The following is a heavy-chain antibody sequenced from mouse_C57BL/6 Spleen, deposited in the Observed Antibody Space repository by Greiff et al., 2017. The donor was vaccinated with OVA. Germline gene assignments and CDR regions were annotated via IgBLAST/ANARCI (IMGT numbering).Heavy chain of an antibody. CDR3: ARGSNYPHYFDY. CDR1: GYTFTDSY. Sequence: EVQLQQSGPVLVKPGASVKMSCKASGYTFTDSYMNWVKQSHGKSLEWIGVINPYNGGTSYNQKFKGKATLTVDKSSSTAYMELNSLTSEDSAVYYWARGSNYPHYFDYWGQGTTLTVSS. CDR2: INPYNGGT. V-gene: IGHV1-19*01. D-gene: IGHD2-5*01. J-gene: IGHJ2*01.